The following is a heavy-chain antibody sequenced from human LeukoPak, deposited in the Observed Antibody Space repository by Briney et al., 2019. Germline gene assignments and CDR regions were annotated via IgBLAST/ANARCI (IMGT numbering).Heavy chain of an antibody. Sequence: GGSLRLSCAVSGFTFSGSAMHWVRQASGKGLEWVGRIRDKANNYATAYGASVKGRFTISRDDSKNTAYLQMNSLKTEDTAVYYCTRNYDVFAFDVWGPGARVTVSS. CDR2: IRDKANNYAT. V-gene: IGHV3-73*01. J-gene: IGHJ3*01. CDR1: GFTFSGSA. D-gene: IGHD3-3*01. CDR3: TRNYDVFAFDV.